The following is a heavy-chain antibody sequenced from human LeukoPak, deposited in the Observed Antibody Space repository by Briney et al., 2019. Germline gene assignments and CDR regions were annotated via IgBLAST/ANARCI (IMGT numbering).Heavy chain of an antibody. CDR3: ARGPTSITGTTDY. CDR1: GGSISSGDYY. CDR2: IYYSGST. V-gene: IGHV4-30-4*08. Sequence: SETLSLTCTVSGGSISSGDYYWSWIRQPPGKGLEWIGYIYYSGSTYYNPSLKSRVTISVDTSKNQFSLKLSSVTAADTAVYYCARGPTSITGTTDYWGQGTLVTVSS. J-gene: IGHJ4*02. D-gene: IGHD1/OR15-1a*01.